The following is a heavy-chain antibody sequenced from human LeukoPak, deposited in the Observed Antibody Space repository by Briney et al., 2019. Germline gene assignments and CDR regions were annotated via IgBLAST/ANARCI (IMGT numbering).Heavy chain of an antibody. CDR2: IDTGGSP. D-gene: IGHD5-18*01. CDR3: SRECRWIQLWGLMHDAFHI. Sequence: SETLSLTCTVSGGSISSYYWSWLRRPAGKGREGIGRIDTGGSPNYKPPLKSPITMSVDTAKNHLSLKLRPVTAAAPAVYYLSRECRWIQLWGLMHDAFHIWGRGPMVPVFS. CDR1: GGSISSYY. J-gene: IGHJ3*02. V-gene: IGHV4-4*07.